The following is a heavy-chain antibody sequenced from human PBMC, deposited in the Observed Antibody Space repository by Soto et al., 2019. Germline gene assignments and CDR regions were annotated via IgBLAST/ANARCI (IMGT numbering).Heavy chain of an antibody. CDR2: ISGSGGST. D-gene: IGHD3-10*01. J-gene: IGHJ6*02. CDR1: GFTFSSYA. V-gene: IGHV3-23*01. Sequence: PGGSLRLSCAASGFTFSSYAMSWVRQAPGKGLEWVSAISGSGGSTYYTDYVKGRFTISRDNSKNTLYLQMNSLRAEDTTVYYCAYYFGSVSYFTSETYYYYYGMDVWGQGTTVTVSS. CDR3: AYYFGSVSYFTSETYYYYYGMDV.